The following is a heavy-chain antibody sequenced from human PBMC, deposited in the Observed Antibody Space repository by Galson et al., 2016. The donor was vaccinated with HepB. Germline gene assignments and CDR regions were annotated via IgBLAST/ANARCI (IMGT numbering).Heavy chain of an antibody. CDR2: VSGYTGET. CDR3: AREDCGRTSCYQPGGWFDP. CDR1: GSTFISYG. Sequence: QSGAEVKKPGASVKVSCKASGSTFISYGIVWVRQAPGQGLEWMGWVSGYTGETRYAQRFQDRVTMTIDTSTTTAYMELRSLTSDDTGVYYCAREDCGRTSCYQPGGWFDPWGQGTRVTVSS. D-gene: IGHD2-2*01. J-gene: IGHJ5*02. V-gene: IGHV1-18*04.